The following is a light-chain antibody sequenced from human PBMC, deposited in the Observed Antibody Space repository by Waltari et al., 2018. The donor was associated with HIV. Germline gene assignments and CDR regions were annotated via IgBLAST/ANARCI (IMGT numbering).Light chain of an antibody. CDR3: SSYTSSSTLV. Sequence: QSALTQPASVSGSPGQSITISYTGTRSDVGGYNYVSWYQQYPGKAPKLMIFDVSNRPSGVSNRFSGSKSGNTASLTISGLHTEDEADYYCSSYTSSSTLVFGTGTKVTVL. CDR2: DVS. V-gene: IGLV2-14*01. J-gene: IGLJ1*01. CDR1: RSDVGGYNY.